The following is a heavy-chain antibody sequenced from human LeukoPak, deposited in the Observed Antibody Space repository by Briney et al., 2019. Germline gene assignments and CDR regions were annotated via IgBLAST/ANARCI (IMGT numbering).Heavy chain of an antibody. J-gene: IGHJ3*02. CDR1: GYSFTSYL. CDR3: ARHRTTGYSVSAFDM. V-gene: IGHV5-51*01. Sequence: LGESLKISCKGSGYSFTSYLSGWVRQMPGKGLEWMGFISPDNSHTRYSPSFEGQVTISADKSINTAYLQWSRLRASDTAMYYCARHRTTGYSVSAFDMWGQGTLVTVSS. CDR2: ISPDNSHT. D-gene: IGHD5/OR15-5a*01.